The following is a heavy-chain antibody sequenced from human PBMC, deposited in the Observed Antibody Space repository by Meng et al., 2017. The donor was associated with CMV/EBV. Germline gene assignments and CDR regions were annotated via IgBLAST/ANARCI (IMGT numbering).Heavy chain of an antibody. CDR3: ARSGLRFLEWSHHWFDP. J-gene: IGHJ5*02. D-gene: IGHD3-3*01. CDR2: INPNSGGT. CDR1: YTFTGYY. V-gene: IGHV1-2*06. Sequence: YTFTGYYMHWVRQAPGQGLEWMGRINPNSGGTNYAQKFQGRVTMTRDTSISTAYMELSRLRSDDTAVYYCARSGLRFLEWSHHWFDPWGQGTLVTVSS.